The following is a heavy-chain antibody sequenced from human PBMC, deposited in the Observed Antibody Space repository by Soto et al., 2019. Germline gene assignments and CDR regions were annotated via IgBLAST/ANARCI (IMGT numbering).Heavy chain of an antibody. CDR2: IYYSGST. CDR3: ARRYGGNFDY. J-gene: IGHJ4*02. CDR1: GGSINSYY. D-gene: IGHD1-26*01. Sequence: PSETLSLTCTVSGGSINSYYWSWIRQPPGKGLEWIGYIYYSGSTNYNPSLKSRVTISVDRSKNQFSLKLSSVTAADTAVYHCARRYGGNFDYWGQGTLVTVSS. V-gene: IGHV4-59*01.